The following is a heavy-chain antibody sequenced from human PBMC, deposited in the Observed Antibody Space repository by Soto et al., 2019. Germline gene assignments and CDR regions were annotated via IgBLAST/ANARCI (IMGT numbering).Heavy chain of an antibody. CDR3: ARFAKEENPKVGSWYYFDY. Sequence: SETLSLTCTVSGGSISSYYWSWIRQPPGKGLEWIGYIYYSGSTNYNPSLKSRVTISVDTSKNQFSLKLSSVTAADTAVYYCARFAKEENPKVGSWYYFDYWGQGTRVTVSS. CDR1: GGSISSYY. J-gene: IGHJ4*02. D-gene: IGHD6-13*01. V-gene: IGHV4-59*01. CDR2: IYYSGST.